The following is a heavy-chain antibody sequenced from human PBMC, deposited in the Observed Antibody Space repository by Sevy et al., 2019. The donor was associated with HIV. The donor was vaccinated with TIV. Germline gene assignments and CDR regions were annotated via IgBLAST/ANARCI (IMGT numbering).Heavy chain of an antibody. CDR1: GFAFSSFA. Sequence: GGSLRLSCAASGFAFSSFAMTWVRQPPGEGLEWVSTISGGGDTTYYAGSVKGRFTISRDNSKNTLYLQMNSLRVEDTAVYYCAKRGGHDTSGYVSYYYYGMDVWGQGTTVTVSS. V-gene: IGHV3-23*01. CDR2: ISGGGDTT. CDR3: AKRGGHDTSGYVSYYYYGMDV. D-gene: IGHD3-22*01. J-gene: IGHJ6*02.